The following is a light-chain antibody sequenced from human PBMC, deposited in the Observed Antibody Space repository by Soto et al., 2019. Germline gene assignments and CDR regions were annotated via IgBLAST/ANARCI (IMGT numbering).Light chain of an antibody. CDR3: CSYAGDYRYV. J-gene: IGLJ1*01. V-gene: IGLV2-11*01. Sequence: QSALAQPRSVSGSPGQSVTISCTGSSSDVGAYNFASWYQQHPGAAPKLLIHDVNKRPPGVPDRFSASKSGNTASPTISGLQAEDEAEYYCCSYAGDYRYVFGSGTKVTVL. CDR1: SSDVGAYNF. CDR2: DVN.